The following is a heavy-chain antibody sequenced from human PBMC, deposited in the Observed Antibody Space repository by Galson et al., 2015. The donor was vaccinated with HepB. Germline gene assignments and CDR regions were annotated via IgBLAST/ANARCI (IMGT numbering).Heavy chain of an antibody. CDR1: GGTLSSYV. CDR2: IIPIFGLT. D-gene: IGHD4-17*01. CDR3: ARARNLVTTGGFDH. V-gene: IGHV1-69*13. J-gene: IGHJ4*02. Sequence: SVKVSCKASGGTLSSYVINWVRQAPGQGLEWMGGIIPIFGLTKFAQNFQGRVTITADESTSTAFMELSSLTADDTAVYYCARARNLVTTGGFDHWGQGTVVTVSS.